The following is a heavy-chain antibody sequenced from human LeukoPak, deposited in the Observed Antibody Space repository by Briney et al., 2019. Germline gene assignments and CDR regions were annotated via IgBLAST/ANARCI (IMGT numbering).Heavy chain of an antibody. D-gene: IGHD2-15*01. CDR1: GGSFSGYY. Sequence: PSETLSLTCAVYGGSFSGYYWSWIRQPPGQGLEWIGEINHSGSTNYNPSLKSRVAISVDTSKNQFSLKLSSVTAADTAVYYCARVDCSGGSCYPYYYYYMDVWGKGTTVTVSS. CDR3: ARVDCSGGSCYPYYYYYMDV. CDR2: INHSGST. V-gene: IGHV4-34*01. J-gene: IGHJ6*03.